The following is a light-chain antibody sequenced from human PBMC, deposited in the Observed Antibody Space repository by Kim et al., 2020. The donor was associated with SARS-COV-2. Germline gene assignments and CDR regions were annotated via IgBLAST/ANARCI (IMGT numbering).Light chain of an antibody. Sequence: SVSPGQTASITCSGDKLGDKYASWYQRKPGQSPVLVIYQDNKRPSGIPDRFSGSNSGNTATLTISGTQTTDEADYYCQAWDSNTAVFGGGTQLTVL. V-gene: IGLV3-1*01. CDR3: QAWDSNTAV. CDR2: QDN. J-gene: IGLJ2*01. CDR1: KLGDKY.